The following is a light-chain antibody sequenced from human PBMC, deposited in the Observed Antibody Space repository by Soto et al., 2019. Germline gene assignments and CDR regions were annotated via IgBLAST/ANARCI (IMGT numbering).Light chain of an antibody. J-gene: IGLJ1*01. CDR2: EVT. V-gene: IGLV2-8*01. Sequence: QSALTQPPSASGSPGQSVTISCTGTSSDVGANNYVSWYQQHPGKAPKRLIYEVTKRPSGVPDRFSGSKSGNTASLTVSGLQAEDEVDYYCSSYAGTNGVFGTGTKVTVL. CDR3: SSYAGTNGV. CDR1: SSDVGANNY.